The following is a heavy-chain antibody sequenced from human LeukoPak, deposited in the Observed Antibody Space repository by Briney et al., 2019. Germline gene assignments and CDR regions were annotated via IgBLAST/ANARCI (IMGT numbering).Heavy chain of an antibody. CDR2: FDPEDGET. V-gene: IGHV1-24*01. CDR3: ATDVWVYSSSSLFDY. J-gene: IGHJ4*02. D-gene: IGHD6-6*01. CDR1: GYTLTELS. Sequence: ASVKVSCKVSGYTLTELSMHWVRQAPGKGLEWMGGFDPEDGETIYAQKFQGRVTMTEDTSTDTAYMGLSSLRSEDTAVYYCATDVWVYSSSSLFDYWGQGTLVTVSS.